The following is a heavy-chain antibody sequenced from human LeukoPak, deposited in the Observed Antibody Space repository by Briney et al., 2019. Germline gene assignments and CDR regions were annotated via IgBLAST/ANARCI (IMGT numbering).Heavy chain of an antibody. J-gene: IGHJ4*02. CDR2: IYYSGST. CDR3: ARGLRFYSDY. Sequence: PSETLSLTCTVSGGSISSYYWSWIRQPPGKGLEWIGYIYYSGSTNYNPSLKSRVTISVDTSKNQFSLKLSSVIAADTAVYYCARGLRFYSDYWGQGALVTVSS. V-gene: IGHV4-59*01. D-gene: IGHD3-16*01. CDR1: GGSISSYY.